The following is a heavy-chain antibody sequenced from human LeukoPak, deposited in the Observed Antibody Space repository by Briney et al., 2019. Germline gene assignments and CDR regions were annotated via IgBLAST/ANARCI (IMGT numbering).Heavy chain of an antibody. CDR3: AREPYYDILTGYSRLDY. V-gene: IGHV1-46*01. Sequence: ASVKVSCKASGYTFTSYYMHWVRQAPGQGLEWMGIINPSGGSTSYAQKFQGRVTMTRDMSTSTVYMELSSLRSEDTAVYYCAREPYYDILTGYSRLDYWGQGTLVTVSS. CDR1: GYTFTSYY. J-gene: IGHJ4*02. CDR2: INPSGGST. D-gene: IGHD3-9*01.